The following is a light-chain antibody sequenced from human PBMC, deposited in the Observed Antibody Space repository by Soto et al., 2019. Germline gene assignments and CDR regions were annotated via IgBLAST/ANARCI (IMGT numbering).Light chain of an antibody. CDR3: QQSYNTLLYT. Sequence: IQMTQSPSSLSASVGDRVTITCRASQSISDYLNWYQQKPGKAPKLLIHAASSLQSGVPSRFSGSGSGTDFTLTISSLQPEDFATYYCQQSYNTLLYTFGQGTKVDIK. CDR1: QSISDY. V-gene: IGKV1-39*01. CDR2: AAS. J-gene: IGKJ2*01.